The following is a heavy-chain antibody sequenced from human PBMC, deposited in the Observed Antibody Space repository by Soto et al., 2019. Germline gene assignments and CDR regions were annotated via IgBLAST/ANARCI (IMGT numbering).Heavy chain of an antibody. CDR3: ARDFYGMDV. V-gene: IGHV1-18*01. CDR2: ISGYNDNT. CDR1: GYTFTSYG. Sequence: QVQLVQSGAEVKKPGASVKVSCKTSGYTFTSYGTSWVRQAPRQGLEWMGWISGYNDNTNYAQKLQGRVTMTTDTSTGTAYRELRSLRSDDTAVSYCARDFYGMDVWGQGTTVTVS. J-gene: IGHJ6*02.